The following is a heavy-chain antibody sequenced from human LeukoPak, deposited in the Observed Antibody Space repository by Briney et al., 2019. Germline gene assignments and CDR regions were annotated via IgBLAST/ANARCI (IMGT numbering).Heavy chain of an antibody. J-gene: IGHJ4*02. Sequence: PGRSLRLSCAASGFTFSSYGMHWVRQAPGKGLEWVAVIWYDGSNKYYADSVKGRFTISRDNSKNTLYLQMNSLRAEDTAVYYCATIAAAGTGPFDYWGQGTLVTVSS. CDR3: ATIAAAGTGPFDY. CDR2: IWYDGSNK. V-gene: IGHV3-33*01. D-gene: IGHD6-13*01. CDR1: GFTFSSYG.